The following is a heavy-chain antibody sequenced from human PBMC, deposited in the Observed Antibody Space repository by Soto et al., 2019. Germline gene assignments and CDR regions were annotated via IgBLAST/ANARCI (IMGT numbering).Heavy chain of an antibody. CDR2: MSYDGDQK. J-gene: IGHJ4*02. D-gene: IGHD3-9*01. CDR3: AKDRYFDSYYLDS. V-gene: IGHV3-30-3*01. CDR1: GFTFSRYA. Sequence: GGSLRLSCAASGFTFSRYAIHWVRQAPGKGLEWVTVMSYDGDQKHYADSVKGRFTVSRDDSENTVFLQMTSLRPEDTATYYCAKDRYFDSYYLDSWGQGTLVTVSS.